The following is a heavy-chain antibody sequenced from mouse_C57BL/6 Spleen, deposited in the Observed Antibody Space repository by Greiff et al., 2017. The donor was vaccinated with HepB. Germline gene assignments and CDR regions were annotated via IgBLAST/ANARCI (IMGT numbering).Heavy chain of an antibody. Sequence: QVHVKQSGAELARPGASVKLSCKASGYTFTSYGISWVKQRTGQGLEWIGEIYPRSGNTYYNEKFKGKATLTADKSSSTAYMELRSLTSEDSAVYFCARYYGSTWYFDVWGTGTTVTVSS. D-gene: IGHD1-1*01. CDR2: IYPRSGNT. CDR1: GYTFTSYG. J-gene: IGHJ1*03. CDR3: ARYYGSTWYFDV. V-gene: IGHV1-81*01.